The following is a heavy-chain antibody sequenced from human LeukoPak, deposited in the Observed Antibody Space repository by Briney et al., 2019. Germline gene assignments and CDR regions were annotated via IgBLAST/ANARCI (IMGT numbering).Heavy chain of an antibody. CDR2: MNPNTGNT. D-gene: IGHD2-2*01. V-gene: IGHV1-8*01. Sequence: ASVKVSCKASGYIFTSYDINWVRQATGQGLEWMGWMNPNTGNTGYAQKFQGRVTTTRNTSISTAYMELSSLRSDDTARYYCASLVVPSAINYYYYMDVWGKGTTVTISS. CDR1: GYIFTSYD. CDR3: ASLVVPSAINYYYYMDV. J-gene: IGHJ6*03.